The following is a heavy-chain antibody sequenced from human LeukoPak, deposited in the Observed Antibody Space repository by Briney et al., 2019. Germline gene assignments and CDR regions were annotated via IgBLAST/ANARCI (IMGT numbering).Heavy chain of an antibody. CDR3: AKDHMRDGYNYGYWYFDL. CDR2: ISGSGGST. V-gene: IGHV3-23*01. CDR1: GFTFSDYY. Sequence: GGSLRLSCAASGFTFSDYYMSWIRQAPGKGLEWVSAISGSGGSTYYADSVKGRFTISRDNSKNTLYLQMNSLRAEDTAVYYCAKDHMRDGYNYGYWYFDLWGRDTLVTVSS. D-gene: IGHD5-12*01. J-gene: IGHJ2*01.